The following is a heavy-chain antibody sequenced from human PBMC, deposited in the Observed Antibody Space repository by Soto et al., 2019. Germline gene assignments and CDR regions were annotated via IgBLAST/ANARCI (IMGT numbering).Heavy chain of an antibody. CDR1: GFTFSSYD. V-gene: IGHV3-13*01. D-gene: IGHD3-3*01. CDR2: IGTAGDT. J-gene: IGHJ6*02. Sequence: EVQLVESGGGLVQPGGSLRLSCAASGFTFSSYDMHWVRQATGKGLEWVSAIGTAGDTYYPGSVKGRFTISRENAKNSLYLQMNSLRAGDTAVYYCARGAYYDVWSGSIYYYGRDVWGQGSTVTVSS. CDR3: ARGAYYDVWSGSIYYYGRDV.